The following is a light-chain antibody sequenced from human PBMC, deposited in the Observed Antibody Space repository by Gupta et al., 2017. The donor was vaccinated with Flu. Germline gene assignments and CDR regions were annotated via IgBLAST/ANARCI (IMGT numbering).Light chain of an antibody. V-gene: IGLV2-8*01. CDR3: RAYAGGNTFV. CDR1: SSDVGRYNF. Sequence: SALPQPPSASGSPGQSVTISCTGASSDVGRYNFVSWYQEHPDKAPKLIIYEVTNRPAGVPDRFSVSKSGNTASLTVSGLQAEDEADYYCRAYAGGNTFVFGTGTRVTVL. J-gene: IGLJ1*01. CDR2: EVT.